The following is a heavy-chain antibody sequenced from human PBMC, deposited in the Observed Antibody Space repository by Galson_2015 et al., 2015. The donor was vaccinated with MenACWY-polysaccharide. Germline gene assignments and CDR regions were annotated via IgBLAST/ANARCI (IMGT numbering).Heavy chain of an antibody. CDR2: VYYSGIT. CDR1: GGSISSTTYY. CDR3: TAFRGDNYDRSGYYQDY. Sequence: SETLSLTCTVSGGSISSTTYYWGWIRQPPGKGLEWIGSVYYSGITYYNPSLKSRITISVDPSKNQFSLKLSSVTAADTSIYYCTAFRGDNYDRSGYYQDYWGQGTLVTVSS. V-gene: IGHV4-39*01. J-gene: IGHJ4*02. D-gene: IGHD3-22*01.